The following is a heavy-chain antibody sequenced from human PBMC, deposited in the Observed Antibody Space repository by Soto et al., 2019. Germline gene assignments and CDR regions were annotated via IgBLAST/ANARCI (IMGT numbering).Heavy chain of an antibody. D-gene: IGHD5-12*01. CDR1: GGSFSKKA. J-gene: IGHJ2*01. CDR2: INTKFGAT. CDR3: ARGSSSGFEYWYVDL. V-gene: IGHV1-69*01. Sequence: QVQLVQSGAELKKPGSSVKVSCEASGGSFSKKAISWLRQAPGQGLEWMGGINTKFGATNYAPKFQGRITNTADESTNTVYMTLSTLTFEDTAVYYCARGSSSGFEYWYVDLWGRGTLVSVSS.